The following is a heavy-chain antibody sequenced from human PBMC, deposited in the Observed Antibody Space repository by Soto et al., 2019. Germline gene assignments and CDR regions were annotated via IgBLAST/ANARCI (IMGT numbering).Heavy chain of an antibody. CDR2: IYHSGST. Sequence: SETLSLTCAVSSGSISSDNWWIWVRQPPGEGLEHIGEIYHSGSTHYNPSLNSRVTISVDKSKNQFSLKLTSVTAADTAVYYCATSKSKTFQYWGQGTLVTVSS. CDR3: ATSKSKTFQY. CDR1: SGSISSDNW. J-gene: IGHJ4*02. V-gene: IGHV4-4*02.